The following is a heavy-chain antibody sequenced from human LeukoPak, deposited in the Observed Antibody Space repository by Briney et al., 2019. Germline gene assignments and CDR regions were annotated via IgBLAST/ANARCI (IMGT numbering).Heavy chain of an antibody. Sequence: PSETLSLTCTVSGGSISSYYWSWIRQPPGKGLEWIGYIYTSGSTNYNPSLKSRVTISVDTSKNQFSLKLSSVTVADTAVYYCARNGDGYFDYWGQGTLVTVSS. V-gene: IGHV4-4*09. CDR3: ARNGDGYFDY. D-gene: IGHD5-24*01. J-gene: IGHJ4*02. CDR2: IYTSGST. CDR1: GGSISSYY.